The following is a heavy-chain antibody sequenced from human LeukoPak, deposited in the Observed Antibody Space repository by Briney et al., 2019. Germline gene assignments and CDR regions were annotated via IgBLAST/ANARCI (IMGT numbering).Heavy chain of an antibody. Sequence: SETLSLTCAVYGGSFSGYYWSWIRQPPGKGLEWIGEINHSGSTNYNPSLKSRVTISVDTSKNQFSLKLSSVTAADTAVYYCARQGYYDSSGYLCLDYWGQGTLVIVSS. CDR2: INHSGST. D-gene: IGHD3-22*01. V-gene: IGHV4-34*01. CDR3: ARQGYYDSSGYLCLDY. CDR1: GGSFSGYY. J-gene: IGHJ4*02.